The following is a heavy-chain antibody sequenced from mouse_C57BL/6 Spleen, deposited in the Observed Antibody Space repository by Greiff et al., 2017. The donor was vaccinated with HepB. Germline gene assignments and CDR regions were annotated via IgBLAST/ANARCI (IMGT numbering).Heavy chain of an antibody. V-gene: IGHV1-61*01. CDR2: IYPSDSET. CDR3: ARREMGPMDY. J-gene: IGHJ4*01. Sequence: QVQLQQPGAELVRPGSSVKLSCKASGYTFTSYWMDWVKQRPGQGLEWIGNIYPSDSETHYNQKFKDKATLTVDKSSSTAYMQLSSLTSEDSAVYYCARREMGPMDYWGQGTSVTVSS. CDR1: GYTFTSYW. D-gene: IGHD4-1*01.